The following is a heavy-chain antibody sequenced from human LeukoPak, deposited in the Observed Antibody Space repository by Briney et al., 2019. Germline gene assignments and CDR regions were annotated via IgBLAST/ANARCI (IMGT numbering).Heavy chain of an antibody. V-gene: IGHV1-2*02. Sequence: ASVTVSCKASGYTFTEYYIHWVRQAPGHGLEWMGWVNPHSGGTNFAQRFRGRVTMTRDMSTSTIYMELSSLRSEDTAVYYCARGEAINSGSYYLNLDYWGQGTLVTVSS. CDR2: VNPHSGGT. D-gene: IGHD1-26*01. CDR3: ARGEAINSGSYYLNLDY. J-gene: IGHJ4*02. CDR1: GYTFTEYY.